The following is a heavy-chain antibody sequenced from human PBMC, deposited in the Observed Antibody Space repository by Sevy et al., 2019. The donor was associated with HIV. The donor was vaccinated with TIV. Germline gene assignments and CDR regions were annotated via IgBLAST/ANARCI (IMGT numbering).Heavy chain of an antibody. CDR2: IIPILGTV. CDR1: GGTFSSYG. V-gene: IGHV1-69*13. J-gene: IGHJ4*02. Sequence: ASVKVSCKASGGTFSSYGISWVRQAPGQGLEWMGGIIPILGTVNYAQKFQGRVTITADGSTSTVYMDLSSLRSEDTAIYYCARGVTVAGSYFDYWGQGTLVTVSS. CDR3: ARGVTVAGSYFDY. D-gene: IGHD6-19*01.